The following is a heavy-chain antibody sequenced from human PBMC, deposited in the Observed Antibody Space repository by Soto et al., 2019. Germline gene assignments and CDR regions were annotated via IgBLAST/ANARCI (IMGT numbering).Heavy chain of an antibody. D-gene: IGHD6-19*01. CDR2: IKQDGSEK. CDR3: ARKALSSGWSYFDY. CDR1: GFTFSSYW. J-gene: IGHJ4*02. Sequence: EVQLVASGGGLVQPGGSLRLSCAASGFTFSSYWMSWVRQAPGKGLEWVANIKQDGSEKYYVDSVKGRFTISRDNAKNSLYLQMNSLRAEDTAVYYCARKALSSGWSYFDYWGQGTLVTVSS. V-gene: IGHV3-7*05.